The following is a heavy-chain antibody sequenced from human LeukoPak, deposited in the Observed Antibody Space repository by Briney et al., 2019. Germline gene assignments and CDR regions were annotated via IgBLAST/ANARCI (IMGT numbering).Heavy chain of an antibody. V-gene: IGHV4-31*03. CDR2: IYYSGST. CDR1: GGSIRSDGYY. J-gene: IGHJ4*02. Sequence: PSDTLSLTCTVSGGSIRSDGYYWSWIRQHPGKGLEWIGYIYYSGSTYFNPSLKSRVTISVDTSKNQFSLKLSSVTAADTAVYYCAGGGYYYFDYWGQGTLVTVSS. CDR3: AGGGYYYFDY. D-gene: IGHD3-10*01.